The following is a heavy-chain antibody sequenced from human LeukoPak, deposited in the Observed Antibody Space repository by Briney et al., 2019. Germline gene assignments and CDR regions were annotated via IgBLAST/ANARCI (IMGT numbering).Heavy chain of an antibody. J-gene: IGHJ3*02. V-gene: IGHV1-3*01. Sequence: ASVKVSCKASGHTLINYAIHWVRQGPGQRLEWVGWINVGNGDTKYSQRFQGRVTITRDTSASTAYMELSRLRSDDTAVYYCARYLTLGYCSSTSCYGDAFDIWGQGTMVTVSS. D-gene: IGHD2-2*01. CDR2: INVGNGDT. CDR3: ARYLTLGYCSSTSCYGDAFDI. CDR1: GHTLINYA.